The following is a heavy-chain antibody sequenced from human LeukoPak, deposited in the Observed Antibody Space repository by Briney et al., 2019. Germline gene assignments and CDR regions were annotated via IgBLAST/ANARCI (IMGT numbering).Heavy chain of an antibody. CDR3: ARDPKGPNDY. Sequence: GGSLRLSCAASGFTFSSYEMNWVRQAPGKGLEWVSYISSSGSTIYYADSVKGRFTISRDNAKNSLYLQVNSLRAEDTAVYYCARDPKGPNDYWGQGTLVTVSS. CDR2: ISSSGSTI. J-gene: IGHJ4*02. V-gene: IGHV3-48*03. CDR1: GFTFSSYE.